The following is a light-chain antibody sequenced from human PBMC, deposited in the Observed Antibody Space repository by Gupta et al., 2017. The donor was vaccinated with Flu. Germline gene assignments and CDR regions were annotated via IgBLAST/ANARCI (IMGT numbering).Light chain of an antibody. V-gene: IGLV6-57*01. CDR1: SGSIASNY. CDR2: EDN. CDR3: QSYDSSSVV. Sequence: NFMLTQPHSVSESTGKTVTISCTRSSGSIASNYVQWYQQRPGSSPTTVIYEDNQRPSGVPDRFSGSIDSSSTSASLTISGLKTEDEADYYCQSYDSSSVVFGGGTKLTVL. J-gene: IGLJ2*01.